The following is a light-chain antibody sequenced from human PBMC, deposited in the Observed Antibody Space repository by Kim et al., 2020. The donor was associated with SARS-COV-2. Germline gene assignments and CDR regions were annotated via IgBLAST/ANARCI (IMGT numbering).Light chain of an antibody. V-gene: IGLV3-21*02. J-gene: IGLJ3*02. Sequence: SYELTQPPSVSLAPGETARITCGGNKIGDINVHWYQQRPGQAPVLVISDDSDRPSGIPERFSGSNSGNTATLIINRVESVDGADYYCQVWDGSSDHWVFG. CDR3: QVWDGSSDHWV. CDR1: KIGDIN. CDR2: DDS.